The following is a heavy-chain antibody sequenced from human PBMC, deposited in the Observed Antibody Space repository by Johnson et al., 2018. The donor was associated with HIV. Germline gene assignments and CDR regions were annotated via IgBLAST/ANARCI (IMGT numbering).Heavy chain of an antibody. CDR1: GFTFSSYG. CDR3: AKELAVYSSGYGGDAFDI. V-gene: IGHV3-33*06. CDR2: IWYDGSNK. D-gene: IGHD6-19*01. J-gene: IGHJ3*02. Sequence: QVQLVESGGGVVQPGRSLRLSCAASGFTFSSYGMHWVRQAPGKGLEWVAVIWYDGSNKYYADSVKGRFTISRDNSKNTLYLQMNSLRAEDTAVYYCAKELAVYSSGYGGDAFDIWGQGTMVTVSS.